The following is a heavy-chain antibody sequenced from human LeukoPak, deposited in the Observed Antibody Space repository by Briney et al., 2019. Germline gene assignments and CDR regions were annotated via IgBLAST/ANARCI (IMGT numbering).Heavy chain of an antibody. D-gene: IGHD6-13*01. CDR3: ARGSSWFPFDY. J-gene: IGHJ4*02. Sequence: SETLSLTCAVYGGSFSGYYWSWIRQPPGKGLEWIGEISHSGSTNYNPSLNSRVTISVDTSKNQFSLKLSSVTAADTAVYYCARGSSWFPFDYWGQGTLVTVSS. CDR1: GGSFSGYY. V-gene: IGHV4-34*01. CDR2: ISHSGST.